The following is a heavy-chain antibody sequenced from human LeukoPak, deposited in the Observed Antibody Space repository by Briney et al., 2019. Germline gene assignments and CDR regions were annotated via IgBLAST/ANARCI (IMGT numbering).Heavy chain of an antibody. CDR3: AKDREYYGSGSYLNY. J-gene: IGHJ4*02. CDR2: ISGSGGST. V-gene: IGHV3-23*01. Sequence: PGRSLRLSCAASGFTFSSYAMSWVRQAPGKGLEGVSAISGSGGSTYYADSVKGRFTISRDNSKNTLYLQMNSLRAEDTAVYYCAKDREYYGSGSYLNYWGQGTLVTVSS. CDR1: GFTFSSYA. D-gene: IGHD3-10*01.